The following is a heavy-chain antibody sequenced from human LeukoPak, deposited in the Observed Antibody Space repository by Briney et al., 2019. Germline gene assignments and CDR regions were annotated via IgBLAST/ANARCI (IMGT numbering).Heavy chain of an antibody. CDR3: ARALFAGAFYGMDV. Sequence: GGSLRLSCAASGFTFSSYSMNWVRQAPGKGLEWVSSISSSSSYIYYADSVKGRFTISRDNAKNSLYLQMNSLRAEDTAVYYCARALFAGAFYGMDVWGQGTTVTVSS. CDR1: GFTFSSYS. D-gene: IGHD3-10*01. CDR2: ISSSSSYI. V-gene: IGHV3-21*01. J-gene: IGHJ6*02.